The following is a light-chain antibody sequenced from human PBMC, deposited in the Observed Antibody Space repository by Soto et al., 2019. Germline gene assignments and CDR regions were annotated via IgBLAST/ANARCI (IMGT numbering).Light chain of an antibody. CDR3: QQYNTYST. CDR2: AAS. Sequence: DIQMTQSPSSLSASVGDRVTITCRASQSISSYLNWYQQKPGKAPKLLIYAASSLQSGVPDRFSGSGSGTDFTLTIRSLQPEDFATYYCQQYNTYSTFGQGTKVDIK. CDR1: QSISSY. J-gene: IGKJ1*01. V-gene: IGKV1-39*01.